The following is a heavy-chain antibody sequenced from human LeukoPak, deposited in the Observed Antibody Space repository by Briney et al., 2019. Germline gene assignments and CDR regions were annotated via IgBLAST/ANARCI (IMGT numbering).Heavy chain of an antibody. CDR1: GYTFTSYA. CDR2: INAGNGNT. D-gene: IGHD2-2*01. Sequence: ASVKVSCKASGYTFTSYAMHWVRQAPGQRLEWMGWINAGNGNTKYSQKFQGRVTITRDTSASTAYMELSSLRSEDTAVYYCAREAIRIVVVPAAMSWFDPWGQGTLVTVSS. CDR3: AREAIRIVVVPAAMSWFDP. V-gene: IGHV1-3*01. J-gene: IGHJ5*02.